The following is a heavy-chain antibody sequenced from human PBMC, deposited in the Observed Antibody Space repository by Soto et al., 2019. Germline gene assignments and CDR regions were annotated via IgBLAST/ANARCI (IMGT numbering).Heavy chain of an antibody. J-gene: IGHJ5*01. CDR2: IYYRGST. D-gene: IGHD3-22*01. V-gene: IGHV4-39*01. Sequence: SETLSLTCIVSGGSISNTNYFWGWIRQPPGKGLEWMGTIYYRGSTFYNPSLKSRVTISVDTSKNQFSLNLRSVTAADTAVYYCARRHYYDSSGYFDYWGHGTLVTVSS. CDR1: GGSISNTNYF. CDR3: ARRHYYDSSGYFDY.